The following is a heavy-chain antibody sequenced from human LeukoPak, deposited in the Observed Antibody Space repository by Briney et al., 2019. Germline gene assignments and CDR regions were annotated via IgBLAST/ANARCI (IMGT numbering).Heavy chain of an antibody. Sequence: GGSLRLSCAASGFTFSSYSMSWVRQAPGKGLEWVSAISGSGGSTYYADSVKGRFTISRDNSKNTLYLQMNSLRAEDTAVYYCAKPRVPIKTPYYYYYMDVWGKGTTVTISS. CDR2: ISGSGGST. J-gene: IGHJ6*03. V-gene: IGHV3-23*01. CDR1: GFTFSSYS. CDR3: AKPRVPIKTPYYYYYMDV.